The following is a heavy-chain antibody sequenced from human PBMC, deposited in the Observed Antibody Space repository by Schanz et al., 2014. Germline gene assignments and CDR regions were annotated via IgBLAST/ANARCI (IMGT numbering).Heavy chain of an antibody. D-gene: IGHD1-1*01. Sequence: EVQLVESGGGLVQPGGSLRLSCTASGFTFSDYWMSWVRQAPGKGPEWVANIKHDGSVKDYVDSVEGRFTISRDNAKNSLYLQMNSLRDEDTAVYYCTRDVRLDRRGNWFDPWGQGTLVTVSS. CDR1: GFTFSDYW. J-gene: IGHJ5*02. V-gene: IGHV3-7*05. CDR3: TRDVRLDRRGNWFDP. CDR2: IKHDGSVK.